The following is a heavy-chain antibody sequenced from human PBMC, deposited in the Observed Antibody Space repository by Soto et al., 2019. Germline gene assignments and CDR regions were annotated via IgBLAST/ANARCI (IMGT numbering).Heavy chain of an antibody. CDR3: AKDLGTGYCTNGVCYRNYFDY. CDR2: ISGSGGST. D-gene: IGHD2-8*01. J-gene: IGHJ4*02. Sequence: PGGSLNLSCAASGFTFSSYAMSWVRQAPGKGLEWVSAISGSGGSTYYADSVKGRFTISRDNSKNTLYLQMNSLRAEDTAVYYCAKDLGTGYCTNGVCYRNYFDYWGQGTLVTVSS. CDR1: GFTFSSYA. V-gene: IGHV3-23*01.